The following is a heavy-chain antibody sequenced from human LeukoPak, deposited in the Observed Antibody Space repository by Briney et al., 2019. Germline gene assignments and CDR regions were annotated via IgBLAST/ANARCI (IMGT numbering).Heavy chain of an antibody. J-gene: IGHJ4*02. D-gene: IGHD3-22*01. CDR3: ARGGYYAGNQFDY. CDR2: ISSGSSYT. CDR1: GFTFSDYY. V-gene: IGHV3-11*06. Sequence: GGSLRLSCAASGFTFSDYYMSWIRQTPGKGLEWVSYISSGSSYTNYADSVKGRFTISRDNAKNSLYLQMNSLRAEDTAVYYCARGGYYAGNQFDYWGQGTLVTVSS.